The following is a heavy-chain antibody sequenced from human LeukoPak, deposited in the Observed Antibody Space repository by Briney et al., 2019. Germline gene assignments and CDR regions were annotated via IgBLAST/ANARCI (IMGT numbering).Heavy chain of an antibody. CDR3: ATWAHCSSTSNSSTCIDY. CDR2: IIPILGIA. V-gene: IGHV1-69*04. D-gene: IGHD2-2*01. Sequence: SVKVSCKASRGTFSSYAISWVRQAPGQGLEWMGRIIPILGIANYAQKFQGRVTITADKSTSTAYMELSSLRSEDTAVYYCATWAHCSSTSNSSTCIDYWGQGTLVTVSS. CDR1: RGTFSSYA. J-gene: IGHJ4*02.